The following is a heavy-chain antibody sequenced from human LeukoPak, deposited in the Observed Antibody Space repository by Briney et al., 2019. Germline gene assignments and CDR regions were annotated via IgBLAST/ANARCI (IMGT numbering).Heavy chain of an antibody. D-gene: IGHD3-10*01. CDR3: ARTRYYYNSRSYGAPYYFDY. CDR2: IYYSGST. CDR1: GGSISSYY. V-gene: IGHV4-59*01. Sequence: SETLSLTCTVSGGSISSYYWSWIRQPPGKGLEWIGYIYYSGSTNYNPSLKSRVTISVDTSKNQFSLKLNSVTAADTAVYYCARTRYYYNSRSYGAPYYFDYWGQGTLVTVSS. J-gene: IGHJ4*02.